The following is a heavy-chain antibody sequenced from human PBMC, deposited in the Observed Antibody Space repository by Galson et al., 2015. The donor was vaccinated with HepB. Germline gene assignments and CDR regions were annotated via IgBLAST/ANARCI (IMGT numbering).Heavy chain of an antibody. V-gene: IGHV1-24*01. CDR3: AARYCSSTSCYAKDWFDP. CDR2: FDPEDGET. J-gene: IGHJ5*02. CDR1: GYTLTELS. Sequence: SVKVSCKVSGYTLTELSMHWVRQAPGKGLEWMGGFDPEDGETIYAQKFQGRVTMTEDTSTDTAYMELSSLRSEDTAVYYCAARYCSSTSCYAKDWFDPWGQGTLVTVSS. D-gene: IGHD2-2*01.